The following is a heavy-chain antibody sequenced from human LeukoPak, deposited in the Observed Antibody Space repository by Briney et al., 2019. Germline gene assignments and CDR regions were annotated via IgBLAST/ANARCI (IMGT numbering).Heavy chain of an antibody. Sequence: GGSLRLSCVAAGFTFNSNWMNWVRQAPGKGLEWVAKIKQDGSEKYYVDSVKGRFTISRDNFMSTVYLQMNSLRAEDTAVYYCAKDRQTITIFGVVNTPRANFDYWGQGTLVTVSS. V-gene: IGHV3-7*01. CDR3: AKDRQTITIFGVVNTPRANFDY. CDR2: IKQDGSEK. J-gene: IGHJ4*02. D-gene: IGHD3-3*01. CDR1: GFTFNSNW.